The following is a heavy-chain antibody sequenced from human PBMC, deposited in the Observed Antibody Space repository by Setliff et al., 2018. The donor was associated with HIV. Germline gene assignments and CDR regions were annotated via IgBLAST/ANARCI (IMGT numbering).Heavy chain of an antibody. CDR1: GYRFTSYW. V-gene: IGHV5-51*01. J-gene: IGHJ5*02. CDR3: ARSNRGYDSRGFYRENWFDP. CDR2: IYPGDSDT. D-gene: IGHD3-22*01. Sequence: PGESLKISCKASGYRFTSYWIAWVRQMPGKGLEWMGIIYPGDSDTRYSPPFQGQVTISVDKSLDSAYLQWNTLKASDTAMYYCARSNRGYDSRGFYRENWFDPWGQGTQVTVSS.